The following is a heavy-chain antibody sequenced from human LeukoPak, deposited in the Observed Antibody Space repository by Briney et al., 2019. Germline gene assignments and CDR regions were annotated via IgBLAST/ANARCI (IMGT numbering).Heavy chain of an antibody. J-gene: IGHJ4*02. CDR1: GVSVSSNSAA. CDR2: TYYRSKWYY. D-gene: IGHD1-26*01. V-gene: IGHV6-1*01. Sequence: SQTLSLTCVISGVSVSSNSAAWNWIRQSPSRGLEWLGRTYYRSKWYYHYAVSMKSRITVNPDTSKNQFSLQLNSVTPEDTAVYYCARTRDLGPDYWGQGTLVTVSS. CDR3: ARTRDLGPDY.